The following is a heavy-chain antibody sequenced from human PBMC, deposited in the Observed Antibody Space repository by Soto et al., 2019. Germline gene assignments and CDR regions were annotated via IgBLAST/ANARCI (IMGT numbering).Heavy chain of an antibody. CDR1: GYSFASYW. CDR2: IDPSDSYT. J-gene: IGHJ4*02. V-gene: IGHV5-10-1*01. CDR3: LVVVVATPY. D-gene: IGHD2-15*01. Sequence: WESLKISCKGSGYSFASYWISWVRQMPEKGLEWMGRIDPSDSYTNYSPSFQGHVTISVDKSISTAYLQWSSLKASDTAMYYCLVVVVATPYWGQPTLVPGSS.